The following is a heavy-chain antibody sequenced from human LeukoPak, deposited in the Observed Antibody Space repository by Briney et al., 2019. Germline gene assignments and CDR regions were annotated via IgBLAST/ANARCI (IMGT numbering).Heavy chain of an antibody. J-gene: IGHJ4*02. CDR3: ARTGPNSGWYDY. V-gene: IGHV3-74*01. CDR1: GFTLRSYW. CDR2: LNRDGST. Sequence: PGGSLRLSCAASGFTLRSYWMHWVRLAPGKGRMWVSRLNRDGSTNYADPVKGRFSISRDNAMHPVYLQMNSLRVEDTAVYYCARTGPNSGWYDYWGQGTLVTVSS. D-gene: IGHD6-19*01.